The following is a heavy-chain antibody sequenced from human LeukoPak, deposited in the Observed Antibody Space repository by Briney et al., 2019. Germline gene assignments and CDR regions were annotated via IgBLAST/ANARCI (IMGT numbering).Heavy chain of an antibody. J-gene: IGHJ4*02. CDR1: GFTFSSYA. CDR3: AKDLATPYFDY. V-gene: IGHV3-30*02. CDR2: IRYDGSPK. Sequence: GGSLRLSCAASGFTFSSYAMHWVRLAPGKGLEWVAFIRYDGSPKYYPDSVKGRFTISRDNSKNTLYLQMNSLSAEDTAVYYCAKDLATPYFDYWGQGTLVTVSS. D-gene: IGHD3-16*01.